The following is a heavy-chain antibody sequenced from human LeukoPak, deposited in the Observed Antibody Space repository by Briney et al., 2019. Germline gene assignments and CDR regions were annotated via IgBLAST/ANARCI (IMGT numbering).Heavy chain of an antibody. V-gene: IGHV3-7*01. Sequence: GRSLRLSCAASGITFNDNWMSWVRQAPGKGLEWVANIKEDGSVKYYVDSVKGRFSIPRDNAKSSLYLQMSSLRAEDTAVYYCARDVWTYSGEAFDYWGQGALVTVSS. D-gene: IGHD5-12*01. CDR2: IKEDGSVK. J-gene: IGHJ4*02. CDR1: GITFNDNW. CDR3: ARDVWTYSGEAFDY.